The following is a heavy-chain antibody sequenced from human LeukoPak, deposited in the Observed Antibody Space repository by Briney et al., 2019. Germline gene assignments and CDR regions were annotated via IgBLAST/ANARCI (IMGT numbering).Heavy chain of an antibody. CDR1: GFTFSSYG. D-gene: IGHD6-13*01. J-gene: IGHJ4*02. CDR2: ISGSGGST. V-gene: IGHV3-23*01. Sequence: GGSLRLSCAASGFTFSSYGMSWVRQAPGKGLGWVSAISGSGGSTYYADSGEGRFTISRDNSKSTLYLQMNSLRAEDTAVYYCAKRFQGFGYNSNWPEDQYFDYWGQGILVTVSS. CDR3: AKRFQGFGYNSNWPEDQYFDY.